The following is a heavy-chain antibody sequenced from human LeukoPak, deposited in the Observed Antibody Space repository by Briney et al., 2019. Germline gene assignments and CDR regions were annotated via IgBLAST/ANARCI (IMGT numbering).Heavy chain of an antibody. CDR3: AKAPHAQDWNHVYNFDY. CDR1: GFTFSSYG. CDR2: ISYDGSNK. D-gene: IGHD1-1*01. J-gene: IGHJ4*02. Sequence: GGSLRLSCAASGFTFSSYGMHWVRLAPGKGLEWVAVISYDGSNKYYADSVKGRFTISRDNSKNTLYLQMNSLRAEDTAVYYCAKAPHAQDWNHVYNFDYWGQGTLVTVSS. V-gene: IGHV3-30*18.